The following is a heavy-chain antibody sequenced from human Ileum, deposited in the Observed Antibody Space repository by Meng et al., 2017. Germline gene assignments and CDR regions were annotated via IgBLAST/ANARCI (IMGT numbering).Heavy chain of an antibody. V-gene: IGHV3-53*01. Sequence: GGSLRLSCAASGFSVTNNYMSWVRQAPGKGLEWVSVIDRDGRTYYADFVKGRFTISRDDSTNTLYLQMNTLRADDTALYYCALNTFDIWGRGTMVTVSS. CDR1: GFSVTNNY. D-gene: IGHD2/OR15-2a*01. CDR3: ALNTFDI. CDR2: IDRDGRT. J-gene: IGHJ3*02.